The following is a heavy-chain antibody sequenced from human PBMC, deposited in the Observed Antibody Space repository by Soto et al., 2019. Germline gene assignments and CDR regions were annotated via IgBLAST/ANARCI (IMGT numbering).Heavy chain of an antibody. J-gene: IGHJ6*02. V-gene: IGHV1-18*04. CDR1: GYTFTSYG. D-gene: IGHD6-19*01. Sequence: ASVKVSCKASGYTFTSYGISWVRQAPGQGXEWMGWISGYNGNTNYAQKLQGRVTMTTDTSTSTAYMELRSLRSDDTAVYYCARRYSGGWYGYYYYGMDVWGQGTTVTVSS. CDR2: ISGYNGNT. CDR3: ARRYSGGWYGYYYYGMDV.